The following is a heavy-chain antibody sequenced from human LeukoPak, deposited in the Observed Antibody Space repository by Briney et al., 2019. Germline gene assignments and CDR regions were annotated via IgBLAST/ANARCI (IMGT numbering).Heavy chain of an antibody. CDR3: ASVGATPYSYFDC. Sequence: GGSLRLSCAASGFTFEDYAMHWARQAPGKGLKWVSLISGDGGSTYYADSVKGRFTISRDNSKNSLYLQMNSLRTEDTALYYCASVGATPYSYFDCWGQGTLVTVSS. V-gene: IGHV3-43*02. CDR2: ISGDGGST. J-gene: IGHJ4*02. D-gene: IGHD1-26*01. CDR1: GFTFEDYA.